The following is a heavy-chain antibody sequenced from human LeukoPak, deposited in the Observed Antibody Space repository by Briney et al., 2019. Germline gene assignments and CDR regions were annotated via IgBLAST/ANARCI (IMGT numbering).Heavy chain of an antibody. V-gene: IGHV4-59*02. CDR3: SRRSVVLDCCDGRYYFDH. CDR1: VGSVSSHY. J-gene: IGHJ4*02. Sequence: PSETLSVTCIVSVGSVSSHYRSWIRQTPGKGLEYIGYIYYSRSSDSNSSLKTRVGSSLDTSKNQFSLQLSAVTAADAAVYYLSRRSVVLDCCDGRYYFDHWGQGTLATVSS. CDR2: IYYSRSS. D-gene: IGHD2-21*01.